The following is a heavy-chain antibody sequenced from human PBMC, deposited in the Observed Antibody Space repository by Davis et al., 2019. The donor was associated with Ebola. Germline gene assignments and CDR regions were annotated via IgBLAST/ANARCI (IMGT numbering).Heavy chain of an antibody. CDR2: FDPEDGET. Sequence: ASVKVSCKVSGYTLTELSMHWVRQALGKGLEWMGGFDPEDGETIYAQKFQGRVTMTRNTSISTAYMELSSLRSEDTAVYYCAIEWLLPFDYWGQGTLVTVSS. CDR1: GYTLTELS. D-gene: IGHD3-22*01. V-gene: IGHV1-24*01. CDR3: AIEWLLPFDY. J-gene: IGHJ4*02.